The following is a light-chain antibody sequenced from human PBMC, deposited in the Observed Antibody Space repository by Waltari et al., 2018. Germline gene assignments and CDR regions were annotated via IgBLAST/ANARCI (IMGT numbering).Light chain of an antibody. V-gene: IGLV2-14*03. Sequence: QSALTQPASVSGSLGQSLTISCTGTSSDVGSYNHLSWYQQYPGKAPQVIILDVTYRPAGVTNRFSGSKSGNTASLTISGLQAEDEATYSCSSFTITYTFVFGTGTKVTVL. CDR2: DVT. CDR1: SSDVGSYNH. CDR3: SSFTITYTFV. J-gene: IGLJ1*01.